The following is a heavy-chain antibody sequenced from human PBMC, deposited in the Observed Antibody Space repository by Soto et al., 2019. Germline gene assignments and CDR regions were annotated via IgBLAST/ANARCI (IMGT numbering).Heavy chain of an antibody. CDR3: ARGEGFELGATTFYYGMDV. CDR2: IIPIFGTA. J-gene: IGHJ6*02. V-gene: IGHV1-69*13. D-gene: IGHD1-26*01. CDR1: GGTFSSYA. Sequence: ASVKVSCKASGGTFSSYAISWVRQAPGQGLEWMGGIIPIFGTANYAQKFQGRVTITADESTSTAYMELSSLRSEDTAVYYCARGEGFELGATTFYYGMDVWGQGTTVTVSS.